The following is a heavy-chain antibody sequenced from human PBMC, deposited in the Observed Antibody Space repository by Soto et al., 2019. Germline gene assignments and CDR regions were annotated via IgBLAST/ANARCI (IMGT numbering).Heavy chain of an antibody. J-gene: IGHJ5*02. Sequence: SETLSLTCAVSGGSISSSKWWSWVRQPPGKGLEWIGEIYHSGSTNYNPSLKSRVTISVDKSKNQFSLKLSSVTAADTAVYYCARRAARLVNDRFDPWGQGTLVTVSS. CDR1: GGSISSSKW. V-gene: IGHV4-4*02. CDR3: ARRAARLVNDRFDP. CDR2: IYHSGST. D-gene: IGHD6-6*01.